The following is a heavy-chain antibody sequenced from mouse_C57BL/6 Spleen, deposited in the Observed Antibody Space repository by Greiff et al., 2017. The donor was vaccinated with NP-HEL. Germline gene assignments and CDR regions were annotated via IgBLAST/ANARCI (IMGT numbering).Heavy chain of an antibody. V-gene: IGHV7-1*01. CDR3: ARDADEGYYGYFDV. Sequence: EVKLVESGGGLVQSGRSLRLSCATSGFTFSDFYMEWVRQAPGKGLEWIAASRNKANDYTTEYSASVKGRFIVSRDTSQSILYLQMNALRAEDTAIYYCARDADEGYYGYFDVWGTGTTVTVSS. CDR2: SRNKANDYTT. J-gene: IGHJ1*03. D-gene: IGHD2-3*01. CDR1: GFTFSDFY.